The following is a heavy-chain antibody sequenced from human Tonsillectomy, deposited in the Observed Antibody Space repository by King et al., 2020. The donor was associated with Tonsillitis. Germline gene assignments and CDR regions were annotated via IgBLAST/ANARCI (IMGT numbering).Heavy chain of an antibody. V-gene: IGHV4-31*03. J-gene: IGHJ6*02. D-gene: IGHD3-16*01. Sequence: QLQESGPGLVKPSQTLSLTCTVSGGSISSGGYYWSWIRQHPGKGLEWIGYIYYSGSTYYNPSLKSRVTISVDTSKNQFSLKLSSVTAADTAVYYCAGLPDYGYVWGRLGMDVWGQGTTVTVSS. CDR2: IYYSGST. CDR3: AGLPDYGYVWGRLGMDV. CDR1: GGSISSGGYY.